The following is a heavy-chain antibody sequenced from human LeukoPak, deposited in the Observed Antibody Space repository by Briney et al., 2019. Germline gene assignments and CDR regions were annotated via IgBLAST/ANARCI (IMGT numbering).Heavy chain of an antibody. Sequence: GGSLRLSCAASGFTFSTYVMHWVRQAPGKGLDWVALIWDDGNNKYYADSVKGRFTISRDNSKNTLHLQMNSLRAEDTAVYYCARDNGEWRLNWFDHWGQGTLVTVSS. D-gene: IGHD2-8*01. CDR1: GFTFSTYV. CDR2: IWDDGNNK. V-gene: IGHV3-33*01. J-gene: IGHJ5*02. CDR3: ARDNGEWRLNWFDH.